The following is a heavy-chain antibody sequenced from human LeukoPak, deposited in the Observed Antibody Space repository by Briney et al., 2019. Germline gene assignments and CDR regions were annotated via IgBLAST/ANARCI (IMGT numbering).Heavy chain of an antibody. J-gene: IGHJ4*02. CDR3: ARTDPEYYDILTGYSDY. CDR2: INPSGGST. CDR1: GYTFTSYY. Sequence: ASVKVTCKASGYTFTSYYMHWVRQAPGQGLEWMGIINPSGGSTSYAQKFQGRVTMTRDTSISTAYMELSRLRSDDTAVYYCARTDPEYYDILTGYSDYWGQGTLVTVSS. D-gene: IGHD3-9*01. V-gene: IGHV1-46*01.